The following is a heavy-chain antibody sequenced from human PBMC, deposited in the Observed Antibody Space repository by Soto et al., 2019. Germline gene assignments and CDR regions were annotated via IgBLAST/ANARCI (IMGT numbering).Heavy chain of an antibody. CDR2: ISAYNGNT. Sequence: VASVKVSCKASGYTFTSYGISWVRQAPGQGLEWMGWISAYNGNTNYAQKLQGRVTMTTDTSTSTAYMELRSLRSDDTAVYYCAREARQRGGDLPIDYWGQGTLVTVSS. J-gene: IGHJ4*02. CDR1: GYTFTSYG. CDR3: AREARQRGGDLPIDY. D-gene: IGHD2-21*02. V-gene: IGHV1-18*01.